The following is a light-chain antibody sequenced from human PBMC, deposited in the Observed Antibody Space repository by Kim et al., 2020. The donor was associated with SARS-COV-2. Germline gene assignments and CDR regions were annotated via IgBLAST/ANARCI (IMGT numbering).Light chain of an antibody. CDR3: ETWDSNTRV. CDR2: LEGRESS. Sequence: STVKLTWSLWSGHRSYIIALHPQQPGKTPRFLMKLEGRESSNKGSGVPDRFSGYSSGADRYLTISNLQSEDEADYYCETWDSNTRVFGGGTKVTVL. V-gene: IGLV4-60*03. CDR1: SGHRSYI. J-gene: IGLJ2*01.